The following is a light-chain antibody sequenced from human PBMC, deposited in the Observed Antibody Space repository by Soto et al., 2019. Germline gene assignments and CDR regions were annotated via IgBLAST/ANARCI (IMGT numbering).Light chain of an antibody. V-gene: IGKV1-5*03. Sequence: DVQMTQSPSTLSASVGDRVTITCRASQSIGDWLAWFQQKPGRAPKLLIYKASNLESGVPATFSGSASGTEFTLTISSLQPDDFATYYCQQYYDYSWTFGQGTKVEIK. CDR1: QSIGDW. J-gene: IGKJ1*01. CDR2: KAS. CDR3: QQYYDYSWT.